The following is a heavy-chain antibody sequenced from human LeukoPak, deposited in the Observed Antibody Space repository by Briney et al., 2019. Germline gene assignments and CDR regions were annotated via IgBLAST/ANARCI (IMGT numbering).Heavy chain of an antibody. D-gene: IGHD2-15*01. Sequence: SVEVSCKASGGTFSSYAISWVRQAPGQGLEWMGGIIPIFGTANYAQKFQGRVTITADESTSTAYMELSSLRSEDTAVYYCARDSGCSGGSCYSEPLTGYYGMDVWGKGTTVTVSS. CDR3: ARDSGCSGGSCYSEPLTGYYGMDV. CDR1: GGTFSSYA. CDR2: IIPIFGTA. J-gene: IGHJ6*04. V-gene: IGHV1-69*13.